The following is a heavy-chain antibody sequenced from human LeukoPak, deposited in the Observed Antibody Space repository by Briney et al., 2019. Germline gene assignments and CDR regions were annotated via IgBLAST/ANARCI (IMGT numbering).Heavy chain of an antibody. CDR2: ISAYNGNT. D-gene: IGHD6-19*01. CDR1: NYTFNSYG. J-gene: IGHJ4*02. CDR3: ARDIAVAAIIPPYFDY. V-gene: IGHV1-18*01. Sequence: SVKVSCKASNYTFNSYGISWVRQAPGQGLEWMGWISAYNGNTNYAQKLQGRVTMTTDTSTSTAYMELRSLRSDDTAVYYCARDIAVAAIIPPYFDYWGQGTLVTVSS.